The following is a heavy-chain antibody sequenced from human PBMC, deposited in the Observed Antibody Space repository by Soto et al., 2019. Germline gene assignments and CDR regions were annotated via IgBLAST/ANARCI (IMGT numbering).Heavy chain of an antibody. CDR2: TRNKANSYTT. CDR3: ARYDYGDVDY. D-gene: IGHD4-17*01. V-gene: IGHV3-72*01. J-gene: IGHJ4*02. CDR1: GFTISDHY. Sequence: EVQLVESGGSLVQPGGSLRLSCAASGFTISDHYMNWVRQAPGKRLEWVGRTRNKANSYTTEYAASVKGRFTVSRDDSKNSLYLQMNSLKTEDTAMYYCARYDYGDVDYWGQGTLVTVSS.